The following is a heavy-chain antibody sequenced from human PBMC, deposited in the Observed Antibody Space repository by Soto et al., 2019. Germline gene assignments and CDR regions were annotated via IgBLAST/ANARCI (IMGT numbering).Heavy chain of an antibody. Sequence: GGSLRLSCAASGFTFSSYAMSWVRQAPGKGLEWVSAISGSGGSTYYADSVKGRFTISRDNSKNTLYLQMNSLRAEDTAVYYCAKDLRWGRYCSGGSCYGNDAFDIWGQGTMVTVSS. D-gene: IGHD2-15*01. CDR2: ISGSGGST. CDR3: AKDLRWGRYCSGGSCYGNDAFDI. CDR1: GFTFSSYA. V-gene: IGHV3-23*01. J-gene: IGHJ3*02.